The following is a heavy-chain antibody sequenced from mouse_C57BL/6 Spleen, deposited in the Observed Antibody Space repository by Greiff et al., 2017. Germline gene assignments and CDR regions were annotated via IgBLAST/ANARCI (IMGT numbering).Heavy chain of an antibody. CDR3: ARRAYGSSSYYAMDY. V-gene: IGHV3-6*01. Sequence: DVKLQESGPGLVKPSQSLPLTCSVTGYSITSGYYWNWIRQFPGNKLEWMGYISYDGSNNYNPSLKNRISITRDTSKNQFFLKLNSVTTEDTATYYCARRAYGSSSYYAMDYWGQGTSVTVSS. CDR2: ISYDGSN. J-gene: IGHJ4*01. D-gene: IGHD1-1*01. CDR1: GYSITSGYY.